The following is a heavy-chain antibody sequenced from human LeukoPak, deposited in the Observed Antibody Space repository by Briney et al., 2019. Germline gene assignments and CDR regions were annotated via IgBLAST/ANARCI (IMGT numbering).Heavy chain of an antibody. V-gene: IGHV3-64*01. J-gene: IGHJ4*02. Sequence: GSLRLSYAASGFTFSSYAMHWVRQAPGKGLEYVSAISSNGGSTYYANSVKGRFTISRDNSKNTLYLQMGSLRAEDMAVYYCARDLNGIAVAGIFDYWGQGTLVTVSS. CDR3: ARDLNGIAVAGIFDY. CDR1: GFTFSSYA. CDR2: ISSNGGST. D-gene: IGHD6-19*01.